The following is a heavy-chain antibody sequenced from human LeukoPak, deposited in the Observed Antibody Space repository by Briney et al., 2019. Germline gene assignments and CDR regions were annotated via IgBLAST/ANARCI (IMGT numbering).Heavy chain of an antibody. CDR2: IRPDGNEI. CDR1: GFTFSSYW. V-gene: IGHV3-7*04. D-gene: IGHD4-17*01. J-gene: IGHJ4*02. Sequence: PGGSLRLYCAASGFTFSSYWLSWVRQAPGRRLEWLANIRPDGNEIYSLDSVRGRFTISRDNAKNSLYLQMNGLRAEDTAVYFCARVRVGFGDLFDSWGQGTLVTVSS. CDR3: ARVRVGFGDLFDS.